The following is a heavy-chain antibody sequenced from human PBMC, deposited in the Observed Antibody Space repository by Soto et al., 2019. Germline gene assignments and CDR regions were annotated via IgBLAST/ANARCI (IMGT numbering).Heavy chain of an antibody. CDR2: IISNGGAT. CDR3: AKSLLIGVSTVDP. Sequence: GGSLRLSCAASGFSFGASAMAWVRQAPGKGLEWVSSIISNGGATFYADSVKGRFTTSRDNSLNTLYLQMDSLRAEDTAVYYCAKSLLIGVSTVDPWGQGTLVTVSS. D-gene: IGHD3-22*01. J-gene: IGHJ5*02. V-gene: IGHV3-23*01. CDR1: GFSFGASA.